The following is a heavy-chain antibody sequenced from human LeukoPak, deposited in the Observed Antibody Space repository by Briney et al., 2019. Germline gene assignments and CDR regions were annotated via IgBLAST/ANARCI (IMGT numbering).Heavy chain of an antibody. CDR1: GGSFSGYY. J-gene: IGHJ4*02. CDR3: ARATYYYGSGSYSRAPYFDY. D-gene: IGHD3-10*01. V-gene: IGHV4-34*01. Sequence: SETLSLTCAVYGGSFSGYYWSWIRQPPGKGLEWIGEINHSGSTNYNPSLKSRVTISVDTSKNQFSLKLGSVTAADTAVYYCARATYYYGSGSYSRAPYFDYWGQGTLVTVSS. CDR2: INHSGST.